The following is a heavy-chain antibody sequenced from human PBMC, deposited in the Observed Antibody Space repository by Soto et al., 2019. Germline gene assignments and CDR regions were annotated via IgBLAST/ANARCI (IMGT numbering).Heavy chain of an antibody. V-gene: IGHV3-21*01. D-gene: IGHD5-12*01. CDR3: ASSPTPRDIVATISYYYMDV. Sequence: PGGSLRLSCAASGFTFSSYSMNWVRQAPGKGLEWVSSISSSSSYIYYADSVKGRFTISRDNAKNSLYLQMNSLRAEDTAVYYCASSPTPRDIVATISYYYMDVWGKGTTVTVSS. J-gene: IGHJ6*03. CDR1: GFTFSSYS. CDR2: ISSSSSYI.